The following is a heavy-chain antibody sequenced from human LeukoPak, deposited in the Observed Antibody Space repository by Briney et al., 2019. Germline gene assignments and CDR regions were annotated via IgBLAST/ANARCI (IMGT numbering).Heavy chain of an antibody. CDR2: LTGSGATT. V-gene: IGHV3-23*01. Sequence: PGGSLRLSCVASGFTFSNYAMSWVRQAPGRGLESVSGLTGSGATTYYGGSVEGRFTVSRDNSEKTLYLQVNSLRAEDTAIYYCAKGTYSSSPRDYWGQGTLVTVSS. J-gene: IGHJ4*02. CDR3: AKGTYSSSPRDY. CDR1: GFTFSNYA. D-gene: IGHD6-6*01.